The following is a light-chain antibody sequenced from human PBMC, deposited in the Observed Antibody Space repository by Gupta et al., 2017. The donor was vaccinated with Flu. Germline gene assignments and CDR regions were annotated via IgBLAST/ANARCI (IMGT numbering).Light chain of an antibody. CDR2: GAC. CDR3: QQEWNSPRT. Sequence: ETVLTQSPGTLSLSPGETATLSCRASETVYADYVSWFQQKPGQAPRLVIYGACSSPIRVPDRFNDFGSETTFTLTILGPQPDAFAVYYCQQEWNSPRTFGHGTRLDVK. V-gene: IGKV3-20*01. J-gene: IGKJ3*01. CDR1: ETVYADY.